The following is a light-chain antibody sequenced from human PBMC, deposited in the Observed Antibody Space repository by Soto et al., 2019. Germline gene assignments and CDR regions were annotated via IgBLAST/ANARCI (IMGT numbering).Light chain of an antibody. CDR3: CSYAGSYTYV. CDR2: DVT. Sequence: QSALTQPRSVSGSPGQSVTISCTGTSSDVGRFNYVSWYQQIPGKTPKVVIYDVTERPSGVPHRFSGSKSGNTASLTISGLQAEDEADYYCCSYAGSYTYVFGTGTKLTVL. J-gene: IGLJ1*01. V-gene: IGLV2-11*01. CDR1: SSDVGRFNY.